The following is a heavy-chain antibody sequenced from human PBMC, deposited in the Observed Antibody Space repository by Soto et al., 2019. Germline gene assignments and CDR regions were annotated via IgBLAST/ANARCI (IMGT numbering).Heavy chain of an antibody. CDR2: IYYSGST. CDR3: ARVFSIVVVPAAPRYNWFDP. J-gene: IGHJ5*02. CDR1: GGSISSYY. Sequence: SETLSLTCTVSGGSISSYYWSWIRQPPGKGLEWIGYIYYSGSTNYNPSLKSRVTISVDTSKNQFSLKLSSVTAADTAVYYCARVFSIVVVPAAPRYNWFDPWGQGTLVTVSS. V-gene: IGHV4-59*01. D-gene: IGHD2-2*01.